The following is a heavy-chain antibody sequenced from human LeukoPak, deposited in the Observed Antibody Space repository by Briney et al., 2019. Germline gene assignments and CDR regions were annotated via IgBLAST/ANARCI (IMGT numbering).Heavy chain of an antibody. CDR3: ARSSISSYYED. CDR2: LYSGGSI. Sequence: PGGSLRLSCAGSGFTVSSSYMSWVRQAPGRGLEWVSILYSGGSILYADSVKGRFTISRDISKNMLHLQMNSLRADDTAVYYCARSSISSYYEDWGQGTLVTVSS. CDR1: GFTVSSSY. V-gene: IGHV3-66*01. J-gene: IGHJ4*02. D-gene: IGHD1-26*01.